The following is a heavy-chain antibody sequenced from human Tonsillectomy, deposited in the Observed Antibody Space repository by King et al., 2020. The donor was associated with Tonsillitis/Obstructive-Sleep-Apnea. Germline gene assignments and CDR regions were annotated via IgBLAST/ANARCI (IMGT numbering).Heavy chain of an antibody. Sequence: VQLVESGPGLVKPSQTLSLTCTVSGGSISSGGYYWTWIRQHPGKGLQWIGYIYYSGSTYYNPSLKSRVTISVDTSKNQFSLMLSSVTAANTAVFYCARGRPLYWSISSCYPGGRFDYWGQGTLVTVSS. CDR3: ARGRPLYWSISSCYPGGRFDY. CDR1: GGSISSGGYY. J-gene: IGHJ4*02. D-gene: IGHD2-2*01. V-gene: IGHV4-31*03. CDR2: IYYSGST.